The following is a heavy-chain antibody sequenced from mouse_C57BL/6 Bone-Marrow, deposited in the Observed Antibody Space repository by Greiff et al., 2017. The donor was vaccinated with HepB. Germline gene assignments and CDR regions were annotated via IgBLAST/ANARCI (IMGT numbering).Heavy chain of an antibody. J-gene: IGHJ2*01. V-gene: IGHV1-59*01. CDR3: ALTARDYFDY. CDR1: GYTFTSYW. D-gene: IGHD3-3*01. CDR2: IDPSDSYT. Sequence: QVQLQQPGAELVRPGTSVKLSCKASGYTFTSYWMHWVKQRPGQGLEWIGVIDPSDSYTNYNQKFKGKATLTVGTSSSTAYMQLSSLTSEDSAVYYCALTARDYFDYWGQGTTLTVSS.